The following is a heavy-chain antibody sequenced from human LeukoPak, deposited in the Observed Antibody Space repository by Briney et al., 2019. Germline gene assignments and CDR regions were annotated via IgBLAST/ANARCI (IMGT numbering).Heavy chain of an antibody. CDR2: MNPNSGNT. V-gene: IGHV1-8*02. J-gene: IGHJ6*02. CDR1: GYTFTSYY. D-gene: IGHD6-13*01. Sequence: GASVKVSCKASGYTFTSYYMHWVRQATGQGLEWMGWMNPNSGNTGYAQKFQGRVTMTRNTSISTAYMELSSLRSEDTAVYYCARASGGNSSSWYWVVDYYYYGMDVWGQGTTVTVSS. CDR3: ARASGGNSSSWYWVVDYYYYGMDV.